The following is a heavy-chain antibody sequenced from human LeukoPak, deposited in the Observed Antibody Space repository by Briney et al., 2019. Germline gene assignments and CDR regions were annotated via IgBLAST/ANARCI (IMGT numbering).Heavy chain of an antibody. CDR1: GYTFTGYY. Sequence: ASVKVSCKASGYTFTGYYMHWVRQAPGQGLEWMGWINPNSGGTNYAQKFQGRVTMTRDTSISTAYMELSRLRSDDTAVYYCARWMVRGVVSYNWFDPWGQGTLVTVSS. CDR2: INPNSGGT. J-gene: IGHJ5*02. D-gene: IGHD3-10*01. CDR3: ARWMVRGVVSYNWFDP. V-gene: IGHV1-2*02.